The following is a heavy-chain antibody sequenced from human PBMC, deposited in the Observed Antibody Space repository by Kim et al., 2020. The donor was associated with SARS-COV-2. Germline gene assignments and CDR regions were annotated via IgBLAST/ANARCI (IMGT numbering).Heavy chain of an antibody. J-gene: IGHJ6*02. D-gene: IGHD2-2*01. V-gene: IGHV4-61*01. CDR2: IYYSGST. CDR1: GGSVSSGSYY. CDR3: AREEVEPVGEHYYYYNGMDV. Sequence: SETLSLTCTVSGGSVSSGSYYWSWIRQPPGKGLEWIGYIYYSGSTNYNPSLKSRVTISVDTSKNQFSLKLSSVTAADTAVYYCAREEVEPVGEHYYYYNGMDVWGQGTTVSVSS.